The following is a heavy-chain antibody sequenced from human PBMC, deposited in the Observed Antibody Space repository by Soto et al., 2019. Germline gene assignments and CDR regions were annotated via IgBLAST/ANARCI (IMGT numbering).Heavy chain of an antibody. D-gene: IGHD3-3*01. CDR1: GFTFSSYA. CDR3: AKARAQYYDFWSGYPVDY. CDR2: ISGSGGST. V-gene: IGHV3-23*01. J-gene: IGHJ4*02. Sequence: GSLRLSCAASGFTFSSYAMSWVRQAPGKGLEWVSAISGSGGSTYYADSVKGRFTISRDNSKNTLYLQMNSLRAEYTAVYYCAKARAQYYDFWSGYPVDYWGQGTLVTVSS.